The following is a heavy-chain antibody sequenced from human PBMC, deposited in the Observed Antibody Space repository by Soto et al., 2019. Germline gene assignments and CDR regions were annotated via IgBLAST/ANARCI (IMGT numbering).Heavy chain of an antibody. V-gene: IGHV1-69*01. CDR3: ARDTREITRVRGVIPYYIYHMDV. Sequence: QVQLAQSGAEVKKRGSSVKVSCRVSGGTFNNYAISWVRQAPGDGLEWMGGIIPAFGTPKYAQRFQDRVTICADVYSATAYMELTSLRSDDTAVYYCARDTREITRVRGVIPYYIYHMDVWGPGTTVAVSS. J-gene: IGHJ6*02. D-gene: IGHD3-10*01. CDR1: GGTFNNYA. CDR2: IIPAFGTP.